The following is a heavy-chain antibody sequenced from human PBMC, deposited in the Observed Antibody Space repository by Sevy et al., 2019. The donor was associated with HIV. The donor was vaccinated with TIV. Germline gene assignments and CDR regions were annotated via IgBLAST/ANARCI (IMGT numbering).Heavy chain of an antibody. CDR3: ATDTTGYHGTLDY. J-gene: IGHJ4*02. V-gene: IGHV1-24*01. CDR2: FDPGDGDAEK. D-gene: IGHD3-9*01. CDR1: RYTLTEFS. Sequence: ASVKVSCKVSRYTLTEFSIHWVRQAPGKGLEWMGVFDPGDGDAEKPYAQKFRDRLTMTADTSTDTVDMELSSLRSEDTAAYYWATDTTGYHGTLDYWGQGTLVTVSS.